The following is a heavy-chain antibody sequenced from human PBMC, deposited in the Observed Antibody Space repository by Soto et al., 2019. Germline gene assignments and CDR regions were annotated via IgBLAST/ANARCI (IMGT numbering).Heavy chain of an antibody. Sequence: SETLSLTCTVSGGSIRSYYWSWIRQPPGRGLEWIGYIYYIGSSTKYNPSLKSRVNISVDTPKNQFSLKLRSVTAADTAVYYCASGGLYYDYLWGSYRFDNWGQGTLVTV. D-gene: IGHD3-16*02. CDR2: IYYIGSST. J-gene: IGHJ4*02. V-gene: IGHV4-59*01. CDR1: GGSIRSYY. CDR3: ASGGLYYDYLWGSYRFDN.